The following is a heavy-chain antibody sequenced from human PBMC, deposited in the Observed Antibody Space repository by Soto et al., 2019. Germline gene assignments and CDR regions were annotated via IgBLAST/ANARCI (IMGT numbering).Heavy chain of an antibody. D-gene: IGHD1-1*01. J-gene: IGHJ4*02. CDR3: AREPATAKPEGVDF. V-gene: IGHV1-2*02. CDR1: GYTFTSHG. Sequence: ASVKVSCKASGYTFTSHGLGWVRQAPGQGLEWMGWINPNSGGTKYAPKFQGGVTMTRDTSITTAYMELSRLRSGDTAVYYCAREPATAKPEGVDFWGQGTLVTVSS. CDR2: INPNSGGT.